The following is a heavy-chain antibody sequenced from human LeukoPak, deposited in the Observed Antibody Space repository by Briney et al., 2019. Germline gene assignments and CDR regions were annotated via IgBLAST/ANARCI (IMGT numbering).Heavy chain of an antibody. V-gene: IGHV3-23*01. Sequence: GGSLRLSCAASGFTFSSSVMSWVRQAPGKGLEWVSIISDSGGNTYYADSVKGRFTISRDNSKNTLYLQMNSLRAEDTAVYYCAKDPYSGSYSHWFDPWGQGTLVTVSS. CDR1: GFTFSSSV. CDR3: AKDPYSGSYSHWFDP. D-gene: IGHD1-26*01. J-gene: IGHJ5*02. CDR2: ISDSGGNT.